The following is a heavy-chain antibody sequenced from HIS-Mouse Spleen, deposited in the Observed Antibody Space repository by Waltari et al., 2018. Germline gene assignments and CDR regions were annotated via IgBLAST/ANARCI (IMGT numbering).Heavy chain of an antibody. CDR3: AKDRGSQFDY. Sequence: QVQLVESGGGVVQPGRSLRLACAAFGFTFGSYGMHWVRQAPGKGLVWVAVISYDGSNKYYADSVKGRFTISRDNSKNTLYLQMNSLRAEDTAVYYCAKDRGSQFDYWGQGTLVTVSS. J-gene: IGHJ4*02. CDR2: ISYDGSNK. V-gene: IGHV3-30*18. CDR1: GFTFGSYG. D-gene: IGHD1-26*01.